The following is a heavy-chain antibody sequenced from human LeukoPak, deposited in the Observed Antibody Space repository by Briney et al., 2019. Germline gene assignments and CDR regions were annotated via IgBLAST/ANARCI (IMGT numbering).Heavy chain of an antibody. Sequence: PGGSLRLSCAASGFTFSSYSMNWVRQAPGKGLEWVASISSSSSYTYYADSVKGRFTISRDNAKNSLYLQMNRLRAEDTAVYYCANRVDRAMSTRPFDSWGQGTLVTVSS. J-gene: IGHJ4*02. CDR2: ISSSSSYT. CDR1: GFTFSSYS. CDR3: ANRVDRAMSTRPFDS. V-gene: IGHV3-21*01. D-gene: IGHD5-18*01.